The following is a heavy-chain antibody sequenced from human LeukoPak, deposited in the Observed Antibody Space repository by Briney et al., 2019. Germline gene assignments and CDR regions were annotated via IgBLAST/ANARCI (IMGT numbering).Heavy chain of an antibody. CDR1: VGTFSRYA. CDR2: IISMFGIA. V-gene: IGHV1-69*13. Sequence: GASVKVSCKASVGTFSRYAISWVRQAPGQGLEWMGGIISMFGIANYAQKFQGRVTITADESTSTAYMELSSLRSEDTAVYYCARDRPYTGGWRGFDYWGQGTLVTVSS. D-gene: IGHD6-19*01. CDR3: ARDRPYTGGWRGFDY. J-gene: IGHJ4*02.